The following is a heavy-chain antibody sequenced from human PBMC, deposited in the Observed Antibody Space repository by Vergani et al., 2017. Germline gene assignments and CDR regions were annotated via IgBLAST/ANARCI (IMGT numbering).Heavy chain of an antibody. J-gene: IGHJ5*02. D-gene: IGHD5-18*01. Sequence: QVQLQESGPGLVKPSETLSLTCTVSGGSISSYYWSWIRQPAGKGLEWIGRIYTSGSTNYNPSLKSRVTMSVATSKNQVSLKLSSVTAADTAVYYCARGGVQLWFPNWFDPWGQGTLVTVSS. V-gene: IGHV4-4*07. CDR3: ARGGVQLWFPNWFDP. CDR1: GGSISSYY. CDR2: IYTSGST.